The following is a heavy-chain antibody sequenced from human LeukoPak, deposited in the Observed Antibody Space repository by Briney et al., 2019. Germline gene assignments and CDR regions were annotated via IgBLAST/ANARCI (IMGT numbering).Heavy chain of an antibody. CDR1: GGSISTSNW. CDR2: VYHSGST. J-gene: IGHJ4*02. Sequence: SGTLSLTCTVSGGSISTSNWWSWVRQPPGRGLEWIGEVYHSGSTTYNSSLKSRLTMSIDKSKNHFSLNLSSVTAADTAVYYCARRYYGSGTNYFDYWGQGTLVTVSS. V-gene: IGHV4-4*02. CDR3: ARRYYGSGTNYFDY. D-gene: IGHD3-10*01.